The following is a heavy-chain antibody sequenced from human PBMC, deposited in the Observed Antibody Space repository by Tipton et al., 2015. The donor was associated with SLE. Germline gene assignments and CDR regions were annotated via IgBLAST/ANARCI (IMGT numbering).Heavy chain of an antibody. J-gene: IGHJ6*03. D-gene: IGHD1-26*01. V-gene: IGHV4-59*01. CDR2: IYYSGSI. CDR1: GGSFSGYY. CDR3: ARGGLGVSYYYYMDV. Sequence: TLSLTCAVSGGSFSGYYWYWVRQPPEQGLEWIGYIYYSGSINYNPSLKSRVTISVDTSKNQFSLKLSSVTAADTAVYYCARGGLGVSYYYYMDVWGKGTTVTVSS.